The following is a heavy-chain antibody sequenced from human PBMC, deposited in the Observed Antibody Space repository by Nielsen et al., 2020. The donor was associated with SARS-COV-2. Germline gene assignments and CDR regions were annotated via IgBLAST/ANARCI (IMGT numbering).Heavy chain of an antibody. V-gene: IGHV4-39*07. CDR2: IYYSGST. CDR3: AREYSRKEGDNWFDP. CDR1: GGSISSSSYY. D-gene: IGHD6-13*01. Sequence: SETLSLTCTVSGGSISSSSYYWGWIRQPPGKGLEWIGSIYYSGSTYYNPSLKSRVTISVDTSKNQFSLKLSSVTAADTAVYYCAREYSRKEGDNWFDPWGQGTLVTVSS. J-gene: IGHJ5*02.